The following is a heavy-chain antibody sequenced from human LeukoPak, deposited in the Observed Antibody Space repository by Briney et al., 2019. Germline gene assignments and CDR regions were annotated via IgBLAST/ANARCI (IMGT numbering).Heavy chain of an antibody. D-gene: IGHD1-1*01. CDR2: IYSSGGT. Sequence: SETLSLTCTVFGASISSHYWSWIRQSPGKGLEWIGDIYSSGGTNYRASLDSCVTISLDTSKSQFSLNLRSATAADTAVYYCARVSERRGWFDPWGQGTLVTVSS. J-gene: IGHJ5*02. V-gene: IGHV4-59*11. CDR3: ARVSERRGWFDP. CDR1: GASISSHY.